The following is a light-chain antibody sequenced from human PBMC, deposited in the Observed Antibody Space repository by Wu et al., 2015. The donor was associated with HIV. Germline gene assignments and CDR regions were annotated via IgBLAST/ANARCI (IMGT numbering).Light chain of an antibody. CDR2: GAS. J-gene: IGKJ4*01. CDR3: QQCSDWPLT. CDR1: QSVGSF. Sequence: EIVLTQSPTTLSLSPGERATLSCRASQSVGSFLAWYQQKPGQAPRLLIYGASNRAADIPARFSGSGSETDFSLTISSLEPEDFAIYYCQQCSDWPLTFGGGTKVEIK. V-gene: IGKV3-11*01.